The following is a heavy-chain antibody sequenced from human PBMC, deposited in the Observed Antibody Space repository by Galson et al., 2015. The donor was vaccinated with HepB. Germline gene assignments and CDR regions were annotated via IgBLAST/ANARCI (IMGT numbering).Heavy chain of an antibody. V-gene: IGHV3-48*01. CDR3: ARDRLGDYSMGV. CDR1: GFTFTRYS. D-gene: IGHD3-16*01. J-gene: IGHJ6*02. CDR2: ISSSSSAI. Sequence: SLRLSCAASGFTFTRYSINWVRQAPGKGLEWLSYISSSSSAIYYADSVKGRFTVSRDSAKNSMYLQMNSLRGEDTAVYYCARDRLGDYSMGVWGQGTTVTVSS.